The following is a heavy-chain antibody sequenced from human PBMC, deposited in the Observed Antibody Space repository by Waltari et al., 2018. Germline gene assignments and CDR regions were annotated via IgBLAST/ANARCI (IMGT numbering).Heavy chain of an antibody. Sequence: EVQLVQSGAEVKKPGESLKISCKGSGYSFTSYWIGWVRQMPGKGLEWMGIIYPGDSDTRYSPSFQGQVTISADKSISTAYLQWSSLKASDTAMYYCARVALNYCSGGSCYPGWFDPWGQGTLVTVSS. CDR2: IYPGDSDT. CDR3: ARVALNYCSGGSCYPGWFDP. V-gene: IGHV5-51*03. D-gene: IGHD2-15*01. CDR1: GYSFTSYW. J-gene: IGHJ5*02.